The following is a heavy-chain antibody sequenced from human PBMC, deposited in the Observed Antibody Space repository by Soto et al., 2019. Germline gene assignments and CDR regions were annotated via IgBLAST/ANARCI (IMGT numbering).Heavy chain of an antibody. CDR2: IYYSGST. V-gene: IGHV4-39*01. CDR1: GDCISRRGYY. Sequence: SSVTRSLTCILTGDCISRRGYYWGWIHKSPMKGLEWIGSIYYSGSTYNNPSLRSRVSMSIDTSKDQFSLKLKSVTAADTALYFCARQRTSVVTQAYFDVWGPGSLVTDSS. CDR3: ARQRTSVVTQAYFDV. D-gene: IGHD4-4*01. J-gene: IGHJ4*02.